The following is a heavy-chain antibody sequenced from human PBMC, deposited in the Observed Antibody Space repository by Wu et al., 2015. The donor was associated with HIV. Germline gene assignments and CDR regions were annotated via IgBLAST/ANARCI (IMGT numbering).Heavy chain of an antibody. CDR2: SDPEDGGT. CDR1: GYTLSDLC. Sequence: QVQLIQSGAELKKPGTSVRVSCKISGYTLSDLCIHWVRQAAGEGLEWMGGSDPEDGGTIYAQRFQGRVTMTEDTNTDTAYLDMNSVRSEDTAVFFCAAFPRSVIVGVVPQQFGYWGQGTLVTVSS. J-gene: IGHJ4*02. D-gene: IGHD3-22*01. V-gene: IGHV1-24*01. CDR3: AAFPRSVIVGVVPQQFGY.